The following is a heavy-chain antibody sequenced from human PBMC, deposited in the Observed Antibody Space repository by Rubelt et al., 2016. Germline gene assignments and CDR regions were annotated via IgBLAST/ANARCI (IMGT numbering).Heavy chain of an antibody. V-gene: IGHV4-59*12. Sequence: QVQLQESGPGLVKPSETLSLTCTVSGGSINSYYWSWIRQPPGKGLEWIGHIYYSGSTNYNPSLRRRVTISVDTSKNQFSLKLNSGTAADTAVYYCARSGKQWDALDYWGQGTLVTVSS. CDR2: IYYSGST. CDR3: ARSGKQWDALDY. D-gene: IGHD6-19*01. J-gene: IGHJ4*02. CDR1: GGSINSYY.